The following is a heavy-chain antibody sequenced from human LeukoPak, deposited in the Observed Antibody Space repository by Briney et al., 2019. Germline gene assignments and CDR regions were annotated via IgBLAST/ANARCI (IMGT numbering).Heavy chain of an antibody. CDR3: ARGYNYDSSGYYVDY. CDR2: IYPGDSDT. J-gene: IGHJ4*02. V-gene: IGHV5-51*01. Sequence: GESLKISCKGSGYSFTSYWIGWVRQMPGKGLEWMGIIYPGDSDTRYSSSFQGQVTISADKSINTAYLQWSSLKASDTAMYYCARGYNYDSSGYYVDYGAKGPPVPVSS. D-gene: IGHD3-22*01. CDR1: GYSFTSYW.